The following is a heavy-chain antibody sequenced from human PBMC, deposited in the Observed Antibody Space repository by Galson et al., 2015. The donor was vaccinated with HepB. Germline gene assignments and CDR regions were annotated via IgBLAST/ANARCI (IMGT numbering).Heavy chain of an antibody. Sequence: SVKVSCKVSGFTFTGSAMLWVRQPRGQPLEWIGWIVVGSSNTNYAQKFHGRVTITRDMSTSTVYLDLSSLRSEDTAVYYCAADRTYGSNGYFHFDLWGQGTLVTVSS. CDR3: AADRTYGSNGYFHFDL. CDR2: IVVGSSNT. J-gene: IGHJ4*02. V-gene: IGHV1-58*02. CDR1: GFTFTGSA. D-gene: IGHD3-22*01.